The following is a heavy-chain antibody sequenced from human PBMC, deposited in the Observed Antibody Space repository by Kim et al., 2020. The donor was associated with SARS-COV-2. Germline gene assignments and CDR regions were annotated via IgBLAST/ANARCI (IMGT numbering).Heavy chain of an antibody. J-gene: IGHJ2*01. Sequence: SETLSLTCTVSGGSISSSSYYWGWIRQPPGKGLEWIGSIYYSGSTYYNPSLKSRVTISVDTSKNQFSLKLSSVTAADTAVYYCARHPLRIVVVLIYWYFDLWGRGTLVTVSS. CDR3: ARHPLRIVVVLIYWYFDL. V-gene: IGHV4-39*01. CDR1: GGSISSSSYY. D-gene: IGHD3-22*01. CDR2: IYYSGST.